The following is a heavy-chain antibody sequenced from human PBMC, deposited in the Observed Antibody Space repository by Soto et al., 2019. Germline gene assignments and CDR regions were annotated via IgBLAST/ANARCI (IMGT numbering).Heavy chain of an antibody. Sequence: QVQLQESGPRLVKPSGTLSLTCAVYGGSLSSCNWWSWVRQPPGKGLEWIGEIYRYGSTSYNPSLKSRVTIAGDKSKKQISLKMTSLTAADTAVYFCSGGGRPGQIDWFDPWGQGILVTVSS. CDR1: GGSLSSCNW. J-gene: IGHJ5*02. D-gene: IGHD2-21*01. CDR3: SGGGRPGQIDWFDP. V-gene: IGHV4-4*02. CDR2: IYRYGST.